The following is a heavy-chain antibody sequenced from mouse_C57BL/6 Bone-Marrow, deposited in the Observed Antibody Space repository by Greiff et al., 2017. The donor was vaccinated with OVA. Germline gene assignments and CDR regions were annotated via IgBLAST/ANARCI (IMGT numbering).Heavy chain of an antibody. CDR3: ARWGGSVAY. J-gene: IGHJ3*01. Sequence: EVQLQQSGPVLVKPGASVKMSCKASGYTFTDYYMNWVKQSHGKSLEWIGVINPYNGGTSYNQKFKGKATLTVDKSSSTAYMELNSLTSEDSAVYYCARWGGSVAYWGQGTLVTVSA. D-gene: IGHD1-1*01. CDR1: GYTFTDYY. CDR2: INPYNGGT. V-gene: IGHV1-19*01.